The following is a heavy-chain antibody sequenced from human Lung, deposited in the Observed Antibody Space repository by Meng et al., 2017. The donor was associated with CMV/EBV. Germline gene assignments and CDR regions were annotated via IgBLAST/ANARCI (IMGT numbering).Heavy chain of an antibody. Sequence: SETLSLTCAVYGGSFSGYYWSWIRQPPGKGLEWIGEINHSGSTNYNPSLKSRVTISVDTSKNQFSLKLSSVTAADTAVYYCARVRQESFIVGATAFDYWGQGXLVTVSS. V-gene: IGHV4-34*01. D-gene: IGHD1-26*01. J-gene: IGHJ4*02. CDR3: ARVRQESFIVGATAFDY. CDR1: GGSFSGYY. CDR2: INHSGST.